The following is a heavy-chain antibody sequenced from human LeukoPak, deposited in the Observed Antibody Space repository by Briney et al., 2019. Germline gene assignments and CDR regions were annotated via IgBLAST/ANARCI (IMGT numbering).Heavy chain of an antibody. J-gene: IGHJ4*02. CDR1: GGSISSYY. CDR2: IYYSGST. CDR3: ARDIDGDYYVSGGNFDY. D-gene: IGHD3-10*01. V-gene: IGHV4-59*01. Sequence: SETLSLTCTVSGGSISSYYWSWIRQPPGKGLEWIGYIYYSGSTNYNPSLKSRVTISVDTSKNQFSLKLSSVTAADTAVYYCARDIDGDYYVSGGNFDYWGQGTLVTVSS.